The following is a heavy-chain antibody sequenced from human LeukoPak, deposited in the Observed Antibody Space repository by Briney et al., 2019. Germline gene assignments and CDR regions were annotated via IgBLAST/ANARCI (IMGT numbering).Heavy chain of an antibody. CDR2: ISGSGGST. Sequence: GGSLRLSCAASGFTFSSYAMSWVRQAPGKGLEWVSAISGSGGSTYYADSVKGRFTISRDNSKNTLYLQMNSLRAEDTAVYFCARDEWGSEYFDYWGQGALVAVSS. J-gene: IGHJ4*02. CDR1: GFTFSSYA. CDR3: ARDEWGSEYFDY. V-gene: IGHV3-23*01. D-gene: IGHD1-26*01.